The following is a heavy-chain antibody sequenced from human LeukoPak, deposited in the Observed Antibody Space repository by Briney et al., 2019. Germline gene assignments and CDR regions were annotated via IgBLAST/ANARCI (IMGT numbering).Heavy chain of an antibody. Sequence: SETLSVTGIGSGGAISSYYWSWIRQPPGKGLEWIGYISRSGSTNYNPSLKSRVTISVDTSKNQFSLKLSSVTAADTAVYFCAKSGNPYDFLTSWGQGTLVTVSS. CDR2: ISRSGST. CDR3: AKSGNPYDFLTS. CDR1: GGAISSYY. J-gene: IGHJ4*02. V-gene: IGHV4-59*01. D-gene: IGHD3-9*01.